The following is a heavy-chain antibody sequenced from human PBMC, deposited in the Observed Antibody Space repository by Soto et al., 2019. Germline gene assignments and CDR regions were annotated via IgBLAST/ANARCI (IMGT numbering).Heavy chain of an antibody. D-gene: IGHD6-13*01. Sequence: SETLSLTCTVSGGSISSGGYYWSWIRQHPGKGLEWIGYIYYSGSTYYNPSLKSRVTISVDTSKNQFSLKLSSVTAADTAVYYCARSIAAAGPSYYYYYMDVWGKGTTVTVSS. CDR1: GGSISSGGYY. CDR2: IYYSGST. CDR3: ARSIAAAGPSYYYYYMDV. V-gene: IGHV4-31*03. J-gene: IGHJ6*03.